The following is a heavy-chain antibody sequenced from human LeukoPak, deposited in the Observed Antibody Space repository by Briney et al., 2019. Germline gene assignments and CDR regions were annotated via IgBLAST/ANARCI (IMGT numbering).Heavy chain of an antibody. D-gene: IGHD4-17*01. V-gene: IGHV1-69*05. J-gene: IGHJ4*02. CDR3: ARGRNRRKSYGDYPWVDY. Sequence: GASVKVSCKASGGTFSSYAISWVRQAPGQGLEWMGGIIPIFGTANYAQKFQGRVTITRNTSISTAYMELSSLRSEDTAVYYCARGRNRRKSYGDYPWVDYWGQGTLVTVSS. CDR2: IIPIFGTA. CDR1: GGTFSSYA.